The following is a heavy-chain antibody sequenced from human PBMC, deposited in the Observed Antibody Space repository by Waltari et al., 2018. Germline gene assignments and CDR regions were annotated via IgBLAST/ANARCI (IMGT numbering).Heavy chain of an antibody. CDR2: INPYSGGT. CDR3: AIVGYRIRELYYMDV. V-gene: IGHV1-2*02. J-gene: IGHJ6*03. CDR1: GYPFTGSY. Sequence: QVQLVQSGAEGKKPGASGKVSCKASGYPFTGSYMHWGRQAPGKGREWMVWINPYSGGTNYAQTFQGRVTRTSDTSISTAYMEPSRLRSDDTAVYYCAIVGYRIRELYYMDVWGKGTTVTVSS. D-gene: IGHD5-18*01.